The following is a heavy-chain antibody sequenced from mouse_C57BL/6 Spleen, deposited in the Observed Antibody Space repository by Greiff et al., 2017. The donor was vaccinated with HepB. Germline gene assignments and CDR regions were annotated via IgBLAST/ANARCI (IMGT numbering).Heavy chain of an antibody. D-gene: IGHD1-1*01. Sequence: EVQLVESGGGLVQSGRSLRLSCATSGFTFSDFYMEWVRQAPGKGLEWIAASRNKANDYTTEYSASVKGRFIVSRDTSQSILYLQMKALRAEDTAIYYCAREDYYGRGAMDYWGQGTSVTVAS. CDR2: SRNKANDYTT. V-gene: IGHV7-1*01. CDR1: GFTFSDFY. CDR3: AREDYYGRGAMDY. J-gene: IGHJ4*01.